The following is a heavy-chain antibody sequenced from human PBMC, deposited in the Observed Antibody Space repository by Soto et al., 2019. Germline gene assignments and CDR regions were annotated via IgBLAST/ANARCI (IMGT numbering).Heavy chain of an antibody. J-gene: IGHJ1*01. Sequence: PSETLSLTCTVSGGSISSYYWSWIRQPPGKGLEWIGYIYYSGSTNYNPSLKSRVTISVDTSKNQFSLKLSSVTAADTAVYYCARQTYFTMPFQHWGQGTLVTVSS. V-gene: IGHV4-59*08. CDR2: IYYSGST. CDR1: GGSISSYY. D-gene: IGHD3-10*01. CDR3: ARQTYFTMPFQH.